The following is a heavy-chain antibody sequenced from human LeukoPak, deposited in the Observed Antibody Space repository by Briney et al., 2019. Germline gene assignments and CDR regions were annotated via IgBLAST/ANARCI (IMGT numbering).Heavy chain of an antibody. CDR3: AKQPGSVVDSSGSLSRH. Sequence: GGALRLSCAASGFTISSYGMWWGRPAPGKGVGWGSTISGSGASTYYADSVKGRFTISRDNSKNTLYLQMNSLRAEDTAVYYCAKQPGSVVDSSGSLSRHWGQGTLVTVSS. V-gene: IGHV3-23*01. CDR1: GFTISSYG. CDR2: ISGSGAST. D-gene: IGHD3-22*01. J-gene: IGHJ4*02.